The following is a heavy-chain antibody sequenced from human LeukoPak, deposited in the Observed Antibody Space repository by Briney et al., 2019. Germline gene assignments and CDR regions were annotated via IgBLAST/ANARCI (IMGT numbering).Heavy chain of an antibody. CDR3: ARLSSGWIDY. CDR1: GYSISSGYY. CDR2: IYHSGST. J-gene: IGHJ4*02. D-gene: IGHD6-19*01. Sequence: ETLSLTCTVSGYSISSGYYWGWIRQPPGKGLEWIGSIYHSGSTYYNPSLKSRVTISVDTSKNQFSLQLSSVTAADTAVYYCARLSSGWIDYWGQGTLVTVSS. V-gene: IGHV4-38-2*02.